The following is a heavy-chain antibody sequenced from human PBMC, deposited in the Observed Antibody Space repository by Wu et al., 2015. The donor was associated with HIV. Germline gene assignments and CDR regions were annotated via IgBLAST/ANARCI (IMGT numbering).Heavy chain of an antibody. Sequence: QVQLMQSGAEVKKPGASVKVSCKASRNTITGDGINWMRQATGQGLEWMGWINLNSGNTGYAQKFQGRVTITKNTSITTAYVELNSLRSEDTAIYYCARGGLVMGPTVKTSYYMDVWGKGTLVTVSS. CDR2: INLNSGNT. CDR3: ARGGLVMGPTVKTSYYMDV. CDR1: RNTITGDG. J-gene: IGHJ6*03. D-gene: IGHD2-21*01. V-gene: IGHV1-8*03.